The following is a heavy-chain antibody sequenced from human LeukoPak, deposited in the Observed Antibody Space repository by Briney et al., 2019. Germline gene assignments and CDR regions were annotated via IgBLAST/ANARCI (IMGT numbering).Heavy chain of an antibody. Sequence: ASVKVSCKASGYTFTGYYMHWVRQAPGQGLEWMGWINPNSGGTNYAQKFQGRVTMTRDTSISTAYMELSRLRSDDTAVYYCAITGVGSVTGTTGIKYYYYMDVWGKGTTVTVSS. CDR2: INPNSGGT. V-gene: IGHV1-2*02. CDR3: AITGVGSVTGTTGIKYYYYMDV. CDR1: GYTFTGYY. D-gene: IGHD1-20*01. J-gene: IGHJ6*03.